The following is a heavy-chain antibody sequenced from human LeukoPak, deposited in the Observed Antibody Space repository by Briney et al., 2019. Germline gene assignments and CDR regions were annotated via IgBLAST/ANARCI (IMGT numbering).Heavy chain of an antibody. J-gene: IGHJ4*02. CDR2: IYYSGST. D-gene: IGHD3-10*01. Sequence: SETLSLTCTVSGGSISSYYWSWIRQPPGKGLEWIGYIYYSGSTNYNPSLKSRVTISVDTSKNQFSLKLSSVTAADTAVYYCARGPMVRGVNLFDYWGQGTLVTVSS. V-gene: IGHV4-59*01. CDR1: GGSISSYY. CDR3: ARGPMVRGVNLFDY.